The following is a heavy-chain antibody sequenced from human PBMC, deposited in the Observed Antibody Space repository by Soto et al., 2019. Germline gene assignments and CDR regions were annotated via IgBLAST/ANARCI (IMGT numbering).Heavy chain of an antibody. Sequence: GGSLRLSCAASGFTFSSYGMHWVRQAPGKGLEWVAVIWYDGSNKYFADSVKGRFTISRDNSKNTLYLQMSSLRAEDTAVYYCARDVLIGSVAGTVGIDYWGQGTLVTVSS. D-gene: IGHD6-19*01. J-gene: IGHJ4*02. CDR3: ARDVLIGSVAGTVGIDY. V-gene: IGHV3-33*01. CDR2: IWYDGSNK. CDR1: GFTFSSYG.